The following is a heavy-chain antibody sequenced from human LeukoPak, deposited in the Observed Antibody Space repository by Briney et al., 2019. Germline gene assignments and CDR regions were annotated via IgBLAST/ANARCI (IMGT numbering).Heavy chain of an antibody. Sequence: GESLKISCKGSGYSFTSYWIGRVRQMPGKGLEWMGIIYPGDSDTRYSPSFQGQVTISADKSISTAYLQWSSLKASDTAMYYCARHRYSSGWAKLDAFDIWGQGTMVTVSS. J-gene: IGHJ3*02. CDR2: IYPGDSDT. CDR3: ARHRYSSGWAKLDAFDI. CDR1: GYSFTSYW. D-gene: IGHD6-19*01. V-gene: IGHV5-51*01.